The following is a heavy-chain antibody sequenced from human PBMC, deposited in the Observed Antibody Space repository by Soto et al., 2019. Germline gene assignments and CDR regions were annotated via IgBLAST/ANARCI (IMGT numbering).Heavy chain of an antibody. J-gene: IGHJ4*02. CDR1: GYTFTSYA. D-gene: IGHD3-3*01. CDR3: AMTLVTIFGVVIMAPIDY. Sequence: ASVKVSCKASGYTFTSYAMHWVRQAPGQRLEWMGWINAGNGNTKYSQKFQGRVTITRDTSASTAYMELSSLRSEDTAVYYCAMTLVTIFGVVIMAPIDYWGQGTLVTVSS. CDR2: INAGNGNT. V-gene: IGHV1-3*01.